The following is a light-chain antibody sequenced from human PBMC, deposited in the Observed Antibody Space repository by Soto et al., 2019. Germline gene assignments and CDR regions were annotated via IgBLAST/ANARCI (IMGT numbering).Light chain of an antibody. Sequence: DIQLTQSPSSVSASVGDRVTITCRASQGISSWLAWYQQKPGKAPKLLIYAASSLQSGVPSRFGGSGSGTEFTLTISSLQSDDFGTYYCQQYNAYSWTFGQGTKVDIK. V-gene: IGKV1D-16*01. CDR3: QQYNAYSWT. CDR2: AAS. CDR1: QGISSW. J-gene: IGKJ1*01.